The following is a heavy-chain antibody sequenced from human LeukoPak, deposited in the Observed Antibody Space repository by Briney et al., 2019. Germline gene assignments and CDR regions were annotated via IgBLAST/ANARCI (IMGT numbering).Heavy chain of an antibody. D-gene: IGHD3-10*01. V-gene: IGHV3-21*01. Sequence: PGGSLRLSCAASGFTFSSYSMNWVRQAPGKGLEWVSSISSSSSYIYYADSVKGRFTISRDNAKNSLYLQMNSLRAEDTAVYYCAREGNPYYYGSGSYYLDYWVQGTLVTVSS. CDR2: ISSSSSYI. CDR3: AREGNPYYYGSGSYYLDY. CDR1: GFTFSSYS. J-gene: IGHJ4*02.